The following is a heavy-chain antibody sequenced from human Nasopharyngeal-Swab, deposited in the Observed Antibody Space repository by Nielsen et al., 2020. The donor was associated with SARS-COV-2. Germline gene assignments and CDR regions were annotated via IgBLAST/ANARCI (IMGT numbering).Heavy chain of an antibody. Sequence: GESLKISCAAPGFTFSDYYMSWIRQAPGKGLEWVSYISSSGSTIYYADSVKGRFTISRDNAKNSLYLQMNSLRAEDTAVYYCASPPGSGILPYYFDYWGQGTLVTVSS. D-gene: IGHD3-10*01. V-gene: IGHV3-11*04. J-gene: IGHJ4*02. CDR1: GFTFSDYY. CDR3: ASPPGSGILPYYFDY. CDR2: ISSSGSTI.